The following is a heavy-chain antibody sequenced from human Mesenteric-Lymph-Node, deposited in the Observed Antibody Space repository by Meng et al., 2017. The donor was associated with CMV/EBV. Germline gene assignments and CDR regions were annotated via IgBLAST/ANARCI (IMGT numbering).Heavy chain of an antibody. CDR2: ISYDGSNK. Sequence: GESLKISCAASGFTFSSYAMHWVRQAPGKGLEWVAVISYDGSNKYYADSVKGRFTISRDNSKNTLYLQMNSLRVEDTAVYYCAREPRQLATWGQGTLVTVSS. CDR3: AREPRQLAT. J-gene: IGHJ4*02. D-gene: IGHD6-6*01. CDR1: GFTFSSYA. V-gene: IGHV3-30-3*01.